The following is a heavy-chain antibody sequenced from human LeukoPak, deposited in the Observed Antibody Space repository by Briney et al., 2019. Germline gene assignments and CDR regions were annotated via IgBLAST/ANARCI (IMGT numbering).Heavy chain of an antibody. V-gene: IGHV1-69*13. CDR1: AYTFTGYY. J-gene: IGHJ6*03. D-gene: IGHD3-10*01. CDR2: IIPIFGTA. Sequence: GASVKVSCKASAYTFTGYYMHWVRQAPGQGLEWMGGIIPIFGTANYAQKFQGRVTITADESTSTAYMELSSLRSEDTAVYYCARGNDGSGSPSYYFYYMDVWGKGTTVTISS. CDR3: ARGNDGSGSPSYYFYYMDV.